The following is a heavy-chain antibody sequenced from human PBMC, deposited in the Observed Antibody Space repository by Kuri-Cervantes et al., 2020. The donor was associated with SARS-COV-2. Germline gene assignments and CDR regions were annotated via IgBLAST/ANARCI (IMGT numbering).Heavy chain of an antibody. CDR2: ISSSSSYI. J-gene: IGHJ6*02. CDR3: AAYCTNGVCLTYYYYGMDV. V-gene: IGHV3-21*01. Sequence: GESLKISCAASGFTFSSYSMNWVRQAPGKGLEWVSSISSSSSYISYADSVKGRFTISRDNAKNSLYLQMNSLRAEDTAVYYCAAYCTNGVCLTYYYYGMDVWGQGTTVTVSS. CDR1: GFTFSSYS. D-gene: IGHD2-8*01.